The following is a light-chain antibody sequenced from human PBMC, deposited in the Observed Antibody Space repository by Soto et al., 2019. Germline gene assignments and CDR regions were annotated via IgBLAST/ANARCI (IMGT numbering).Light chain of an antibody. CDR1: SGSIASNY. J-gene: IGLJ3*02. V-gene: IGLV6-57*01. CDR2: EDK. CDR3: QSYDSNNQV. Sequence: NFMLTQPHSVSESPGKTITISCTRSSGSIASNYVQWYQQRPGRSPTTVIFEDKQRPSGVPDRFSGSIDSSSNSASLTISGLKTEDEADYYCQSYDSNNQVFGGGTKLTVL.